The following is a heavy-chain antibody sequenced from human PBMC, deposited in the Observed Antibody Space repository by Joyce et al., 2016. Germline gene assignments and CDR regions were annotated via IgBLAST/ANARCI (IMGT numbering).Heavy chain of an antibody. D-gene: IGHD6-19*01. J-gene: IGHJ4*02. CDR2: INNSGVT. V-gene: IGHV4-34*01. CDR1: GGPLRGFF. CDR3: ARSQWLAPLMY. Sequence: QVQLQQWGAGLLKPSATLSLTCAVSGGPLRGFFWPWVRQPPRKGLEWIGDINNSGVTNYNPSLKTRVTFSVDTSKNQFSLKLTSLSAADTAVYYCARSQWLAPLMYWGQGTPVTVSS.